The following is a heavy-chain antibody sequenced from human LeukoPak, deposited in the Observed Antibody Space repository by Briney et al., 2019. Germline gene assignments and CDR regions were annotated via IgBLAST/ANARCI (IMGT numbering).Heavy chain of an antibody. CDR1: GFTFSSYS. CDR3: ARGLSSISNWFDP. CDR2: ISSSSSYI. D-gene: IGHD3-16*02. Sequence: PGGSLRLSCAASGFTFSSYSMNWVRQAPGKGLEWVSSISSSSSYIYYADSVKGRFTISRDNAKNSLYLQMNSLRAEDTAVYYCARGLSSISNWFDPWGQGTLVTVSS. J-gene: IGHJ5*02. V-gene: IGHV3-21*01.